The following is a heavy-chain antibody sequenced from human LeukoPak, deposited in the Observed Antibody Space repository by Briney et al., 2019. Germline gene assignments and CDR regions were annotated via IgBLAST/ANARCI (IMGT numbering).Heavy chain of an antibody. J-gene: IGHJ4*02. CDR1: GYSISSSYY. D-gene: IGHD4-11*01. Sequence: KASETLSLTCAVSGYSISSSYYWGWIRQPPGKGLEWIGTIYHSGSTHYNPSLKSRVTLSVDTSKNQFSLKLRSVTAADTAVYYCASLPSNTVTHDYWGQGTLVTVSS. CDR3: ASLPSNTVTHDY. V-gene: IGHV4-38-2*01. CDR2: IYHSGST.